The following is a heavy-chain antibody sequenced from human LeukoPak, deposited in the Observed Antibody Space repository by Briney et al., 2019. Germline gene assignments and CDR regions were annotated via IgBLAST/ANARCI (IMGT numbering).Heavy chain of an antibody. J-gene: IGHJ6*02. V-gene: IGHV1-8*01. CDR1: GYTFTSYD. CDR3: ASAGYSSSWPENYYYYGMDV. Sequence: ASVKVSCKASGYTFTSYDINWVRQATGQGLEWMGWMNPNSGNTGYAQKFQGRVTMTRNTSISTAYMELSSLRSEDAAVYYCASAGYSSSWPENYYYYGMDVWGQGTTVTVSS. CDR2: MNPNSGNT. D-gene: IGHD6-13*01.